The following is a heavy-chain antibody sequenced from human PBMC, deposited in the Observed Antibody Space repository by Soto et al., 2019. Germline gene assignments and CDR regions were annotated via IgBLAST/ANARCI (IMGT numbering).Heavy chain of an antibody. CDR1: GFTFSSYG. V-gene: IGHV3-30*18. CDR2: ISYDGSNK. J-gene: IGHJ4*02. Sequence: GGSLRLSCAASGFTFSSYGMHWVRQAPGKGLEWVAVISYDGSNKYYADSVKGRFTISRDNSKNTLYLQMNSLRAEDTAVYYCAKDLSGALAFLHWGQGTLVTVSS. D-gene: IGHD1-26*01. CDR3: AKDLSGALAFLH.